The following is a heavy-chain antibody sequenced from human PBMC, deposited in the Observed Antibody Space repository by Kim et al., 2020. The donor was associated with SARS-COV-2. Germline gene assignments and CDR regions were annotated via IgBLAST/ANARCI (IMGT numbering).Heavy chain of an antibody. V-gene: IGHV3-73*01. Sequence: KTKNYATEYAASVKGRFTISKDEAKSTAYLQVNSLKTEDTAGDYCNRNLSFWGQGTLVTVSS. CDR3: NRNLSF. CDR2: KTKNYAT. J-gene: IGHJ4*02.